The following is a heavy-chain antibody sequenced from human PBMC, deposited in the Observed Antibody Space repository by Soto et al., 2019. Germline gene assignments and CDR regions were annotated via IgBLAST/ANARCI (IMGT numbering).Heavy chain of an antibody. CDR2: IKQDGSEK. J-gene: IGHJ3*02. Sequence: GSLRLSCAASGFTFSSYWMSWVRQAPGKGLEWVANIKQDGSEKYYVDSVKGRFTISRDNAKNSLYLQMNSLRAEDTAVYYCAIDASDIVVVVAAADDAFDIWGQGTMVTVSS. CDR1: GFTFSSYW. CDR3: AIDASDIVVVVAAADDAFDI. D-gene: IGHD2-15*01. V-gene: IGHV3-7*01.